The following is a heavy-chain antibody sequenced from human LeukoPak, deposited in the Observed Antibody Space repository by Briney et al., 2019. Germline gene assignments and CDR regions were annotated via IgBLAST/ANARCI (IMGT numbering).Heavy chain of an antibody. CDR2: ISYDGSNK. Sequence: GRSLRLSCAASGFTFSSYGMHWVRQAPGKGLEWVAVISYDGSNKYYADSVKGRFTISRDNSKNTLYLQMNSLRAEDTAVYYCAKDLGVVAATTLDYWGQGTLVTVSS. CDR3: AKDLGVVAATTLDY. V-gene: IGHV3-30*18. D-gene: IGHD2-15*01. CDR1: GFTFSSYG. J-gene: IGHJ4*02.